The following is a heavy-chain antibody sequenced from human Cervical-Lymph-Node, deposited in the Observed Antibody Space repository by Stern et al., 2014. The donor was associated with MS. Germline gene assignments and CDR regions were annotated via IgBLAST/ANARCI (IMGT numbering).Heavy chain of an antibody. CDR2: IIPIFGTA. V-gene: IGHV1-69*01. D-gene: IGHD3-22*01. J-gene: IGHJ4*02. CDR1: GGTFSSYA. CDR3: ARSDSSGYPFDY. Sequence: VRLEESGAEGKKPGSSVKVSCKASGGTFSSYAISWVRQATGQGIEWMGGIIPIFGTANYAQKFQGRVTITADESTSTAYMELSSLRSEDTAVYYCARSDSSGYPFDYWGQGTLVTVSS.